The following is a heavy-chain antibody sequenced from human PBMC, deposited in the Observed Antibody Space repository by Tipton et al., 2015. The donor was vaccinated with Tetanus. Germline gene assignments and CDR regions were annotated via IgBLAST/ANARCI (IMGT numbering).Heavy chain of an antibody. D-gene: IGHD3-16*01. CDR2: IYPDDSDT. CDR3: ARLGRQGGALRKLYYYYFLDV. J-gene: IGHJ6*03. CDR1: GYNFTLYW. V-gene: IGHV5-51*01. Sequence: QLVQSGAEVKKPGEPLKISCKVSGYNFTLYWIGWVRQMPGKGLEWMGIIYPDDSDTKYSPSFQGQVTISVDKSINTAYLQWSSLKASDTAMYFCARLGRQGGALRKLYYYYFLDVWGKGTTVTVSS.